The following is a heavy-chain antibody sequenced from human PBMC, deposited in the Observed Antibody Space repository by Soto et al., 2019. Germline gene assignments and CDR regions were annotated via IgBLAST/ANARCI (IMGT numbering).Heavy chain of an antibody. Sequence: ASVKVSCKASGYTFTGYYMHWVRQAPGQGLEWMGWINPNSGGTNYAQKFQGRVTMTRDTSISTAYMELSRLRSDDTAVYYCARDRSRSSSSPQEGGYWGQGTLVTVSS. D-gene: IGHD6-6*01. CDR2: INPNSGGT. CDR1: GYTFTGYY. V-gene: IGHV1-2*02. J-gene: IGHJ4*02. CDR3: ARDRSRSSSSPQEGGY.